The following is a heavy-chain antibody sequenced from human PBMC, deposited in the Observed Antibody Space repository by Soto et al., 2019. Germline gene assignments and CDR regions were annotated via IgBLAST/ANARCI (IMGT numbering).Heavy chain of an antibody. V-gene: IGHV4-30-4*01. CDR3: ARGMINTRTWFDP. J-gene: IGHJ5*02. CDR2: IYHSRST. CDR1: GGSISSGDYY. Sequence: SESLSLTCTVSGGSISSGDYYWSWIRQTPGKGLEWIGYIYHSRSTSYNPSPKSRVTISVDTSKSQCSLKLRSVTAADTAVYYCARGMINTRTWFDPWGDGTVETVSS. D-gene: IGHD3-16*01.